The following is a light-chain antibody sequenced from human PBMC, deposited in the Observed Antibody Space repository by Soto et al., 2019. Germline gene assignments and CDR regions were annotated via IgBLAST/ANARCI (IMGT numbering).Light chain of an antibody. CDR1: QSISSY. CDR2: AAS. J-gene: IGKJ1*01. CDR3: QQSDSTPWT. V-gene: IGKV1-39*01. Sequence: DIQMTQSPSSLSASVGDRVTITCRASQSISSYLNWYQQKPGKAPKLLIYAASSLQSRVPSRFSDSGSGTDVTLTISSLQPEDFATDYCQQSDSTPWTFGQGTNVEIK.